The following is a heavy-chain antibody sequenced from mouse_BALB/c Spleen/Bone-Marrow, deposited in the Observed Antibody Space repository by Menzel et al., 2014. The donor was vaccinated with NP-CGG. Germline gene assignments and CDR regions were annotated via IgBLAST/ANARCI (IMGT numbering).Heavy chain of an antibody. CDR1: GYALTNYW. Sequence: QVQLQQSGAELVRPGTSVKVSCKASGYALTNYWIEWIKRRPGQGLEWIGVINPGGGGINYNEKFKGKATLTADKSSSTAYMQLSSLTSDDSAVYFCARELVRGMDYWGQGTSVTVSS. J-gene: IGHJ4*01. CDR3: ARELVRGMDY. CDR2: INPGGGGI. V-gene: IGHV1-54*01. D-gene: IGHD1-1*01.